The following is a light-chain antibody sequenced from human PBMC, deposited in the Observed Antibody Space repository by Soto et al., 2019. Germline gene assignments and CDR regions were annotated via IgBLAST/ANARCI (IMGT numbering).Light chain of an antibody. CDR3: CSYAGSYTFV. J-gene: IGLJ1*01. V-gene: IGLV2-11*01. CDR2: DVS. CDR1: SSDVGGYNY. Sequence: QSALPQPRSVSGSPGQSVTISCTGTSSDVGGYNYVSWYQQHPGKAPQLMIYDVSKRPSGVPDRFSGSKSGNTASLTSSGLQAEDEADYYFCSYAGSYTFVFGTGTKLTVL.